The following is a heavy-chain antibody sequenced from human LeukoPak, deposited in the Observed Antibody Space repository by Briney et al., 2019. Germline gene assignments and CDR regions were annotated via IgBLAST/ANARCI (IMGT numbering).Heavy chain of an antibody. CDR3: ARETQVGNCFDP. V-gene: IGHV4-4*07. Sequence: PSETLSLTCTVSGGSISSYYWTWIRKPAGKGLEWIGRLDPRGNPNYNPSLKSRVTMSLDTSKNQFSLKMTSMNAADTAVYYCARETQVGNCFDPWGQGTLVTVSS. J-gene: IGHJ5*02. CDR1: GGSISSYY. CDR2: LDPRGNP. D-gene: IGHD1-26*01.